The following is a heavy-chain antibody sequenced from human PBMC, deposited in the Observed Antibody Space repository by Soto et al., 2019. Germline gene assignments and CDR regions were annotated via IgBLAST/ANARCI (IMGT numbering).Heavy chain of an antibody. CDR3: AKERGLVLSFYFDS. D-gene: IGHD6-19*01. CDR2: ISWNSGSI. CDR1: GFTFDDYA. Sequence: EVQLVESGGGLVQPGRSLRLSCAASGFTFDDYAMHWVRQAPGTGLEWVSGISWNSGSIGYADSVRGRFTISSDNAKNSLYLQMNSLRAEDTALYYCAKERGLVLSFYFDSWGQGTLVTVSS. J-gene: IGHJ4*02. V-gene: IGHV3-9*01.